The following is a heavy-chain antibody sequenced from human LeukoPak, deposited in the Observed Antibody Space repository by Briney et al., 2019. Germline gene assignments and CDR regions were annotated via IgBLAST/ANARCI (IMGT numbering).Heavy chain of an antibody. D-gene: IGHD3-10*01. CDR2: IRYDGSNK. V-gene: IGHV3-30*02. CDR1: GFTFSSYG. J-gene: IGHJ4*02. Sequence: GGSLRLSCAASGFTFSSYGMLWVRQAPGKGLEWVAFIRYDGSNKYYADSVKGRFTISRDNSKNTLYLQMNSLRAEDTAVYYCAKDRGYYYGSGSYSDYWGQGTLVTVSS. CDR3: AKDRGYYYGSGSYSDY.